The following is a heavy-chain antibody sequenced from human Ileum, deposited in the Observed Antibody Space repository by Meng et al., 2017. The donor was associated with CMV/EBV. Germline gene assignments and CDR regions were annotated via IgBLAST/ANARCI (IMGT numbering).Heavy chain of an antibody. CDR2: IHPSGST. CDR3: ARGQDNHKGGVH. CDR1: DASFSDFY. D-gene: IGHD1-14*01. V-gene: IGHV4-34*01. J-gene: IGHJ4*02. Sequence: QLWGEGLLKPSETLSLTCDVYDASFSDFYWSWTRHLPGKGLEWIGEIHPSGSTHYNPSLESRVSISVHMSNNQFSLKVSSVTAADTAVYYCARGQDNHKGGVHWGQGTLVTVS.